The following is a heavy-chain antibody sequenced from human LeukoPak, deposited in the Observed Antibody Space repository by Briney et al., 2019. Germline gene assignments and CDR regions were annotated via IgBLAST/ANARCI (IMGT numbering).Heavy chain of an antibody. J-gene: IGHJ4*02. CDR3: VWTPPNWGADY. CDR2: MSPNSGDT. D-gene: IGHD3-16*01. V-gene: IGHV1-8*01. CDR1: GYTFTSYD. Sequence: ASVKVSCKASGYTFTSYDINWVRQATGQGLEWMGWMSPNSGDTGYAQEFQGRLTMTRDTSISTAYMELSSLRSEDTAVYYCVWTPPNWGADYWGQGTLVTVSS.